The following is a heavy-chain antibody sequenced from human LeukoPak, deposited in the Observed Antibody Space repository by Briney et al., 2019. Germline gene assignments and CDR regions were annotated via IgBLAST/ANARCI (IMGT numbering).Heavy chain of an antibody. J-gene: IGHJ3*02. Sequence: ASVKVSCKASGYTFTSYGISWVRQAPGQGLEWMGWISAYNGNTNYAQKLQGRVTMTADTSTSTAYMELRSLRSDDTAVYYCARDLYSGSYIPLNAFDIWGQGTMVTVSS. CDR3: ARDLYSGSYIPLNAFDI. D-gene: IGHD1-26*01. CDR2: ISAYNGNT. V-gene: IGHV1-18*01. CDR1: GYTFTSYG.